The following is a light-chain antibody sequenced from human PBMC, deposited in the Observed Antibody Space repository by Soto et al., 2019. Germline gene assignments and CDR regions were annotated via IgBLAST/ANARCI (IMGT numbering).Light chain of an antibody. CDR2: GSS. CDR3: QQYDTWPPHT. V-gene: IGKV3-15*01. J-gene: IGKJ2*01. CDR1: QGIGTH. Sequence: EIVMTQSPATLSVSPGDTATLSCRASQGIGTHVAWYQQKLGQVPRLLIYGSSTRATGIPARFSGSGSGTEFTLTISSLQSEDFATYYYQQYDTWPPHTFGQGTMLEIK.